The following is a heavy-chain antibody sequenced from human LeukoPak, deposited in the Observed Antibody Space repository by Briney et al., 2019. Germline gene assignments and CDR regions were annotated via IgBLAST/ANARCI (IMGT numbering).Heavy chain of an antibody. CDR1: GGSFSGYY. V-gene: IGHV4-34*01. J-gene: IGHJ4*02. D-gene: IGHD6-13*01. Sequence: SETLSLTCAVYGGSFSGYYWSWIRQPPGKGLEWIGEINHSGSTNYNPSLKSRVTISVDTSKNQFSLKLSSVTAADTAVYYCARDGSSLDYWGQGTLVTVSS. CDR2: INHSGST. CDR3: ARDGSSLDY.